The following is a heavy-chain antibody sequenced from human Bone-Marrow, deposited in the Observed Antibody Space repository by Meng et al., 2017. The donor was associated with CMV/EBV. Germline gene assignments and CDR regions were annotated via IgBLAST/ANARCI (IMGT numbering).Heavy chain of an antibody. CDR1: GFTFSSYW. D-gene: IGHD3-3*02. CDR2: ISAAGSNT. J-gene: IGHJ4*02. Sequence: GGSLRLSCAASGFTFSSYWMHWVRQAPGKGLEWVSTISAAGSNTYYADSVKGRFAISRDNSKNSVYLQINSLRAEDTAIYYCARGNFGAFDYWGQGTVVNVSS. V-gene: IGHV3-23*01. CDR3: ARGNFGAFDY.